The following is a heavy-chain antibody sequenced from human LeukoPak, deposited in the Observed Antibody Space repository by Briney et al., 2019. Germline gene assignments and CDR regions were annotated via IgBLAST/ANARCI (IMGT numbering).Heavy chain of an antibody. Sequence: SETLSLTCAVYGGSFSSYYWSWIRQPPGKGLEWIGYIYYSGSTNYNPSLKSRVTISVDTSKNQFSLKLSSVTAADTAVYYCARHLGVWEWGTAHGGYFDYWGQGTLVTVSS. CDR1: GGSFSSYY. CDR2: IYYSGST. D-gene: IGHD3-3*01. J-gene: IGHJ4*02. V-gene: IGHV4-59*08. CDR3: ARHLGVWEWGTAHGGYFDY.